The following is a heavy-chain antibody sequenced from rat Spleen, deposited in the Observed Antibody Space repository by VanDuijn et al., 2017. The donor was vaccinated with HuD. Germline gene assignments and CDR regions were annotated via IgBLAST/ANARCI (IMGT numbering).Heavy chain of an antibody. CDR2: IWGNGNT. V-gene: IGHV2-47*01. CDR1: GLSLTSNS. Sequence: QVQLKESGPGLVQPSQTLSLTCTVSGLSLTSNSVSWIRQPPGKGLDWMGVIWGNGNTNYNSALTSRLSISRDTSKSQVFLKRNSLQTEDTAIYFCTRALPGVMDAWGQGASVTVSS. D-gene: IGHD1-4*01. J-gene: IGHJ4*01. CDR3: TRALPGVMDA.